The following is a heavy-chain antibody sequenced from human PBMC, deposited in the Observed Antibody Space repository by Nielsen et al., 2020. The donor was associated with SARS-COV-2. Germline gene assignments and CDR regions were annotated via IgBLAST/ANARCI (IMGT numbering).Heavy chain of an antibody. CDR1: GYTFNTYA. CDR3: ARDRGDGYNSGVDY. D-gene: IGHD5-24*01. Sequence: ASVKVSCKASGYTFNTYAMNWVRQAPGQGLEWMGWINTNTGNPTYAQGFTSRFVFSLDTSVSTAFLEISSLKTEDTAVYYCARDRGDGYNSGVDYWGQGTLVAVSS. J-gene: IGHJ4*02. V-gene: IGHV7-4-1*02. CDR2: INTNTGNP.